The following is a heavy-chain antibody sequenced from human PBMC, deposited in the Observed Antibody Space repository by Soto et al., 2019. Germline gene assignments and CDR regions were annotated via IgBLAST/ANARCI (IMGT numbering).Heavy chain of an antibody. CDR3: ARSLYYDXTTQSPGWYFDL. Sequence: GESLKISCKGSGYSFTSYWIGWVRQMPGKGLEWMGIIYPGDSATKYSPSFQGQVTISVDTSISTAYLQWSSLKASDSALYYCARSLYYDXTTQSPGWYFDLWGRGTLVTVSS. CDR1: GYSFTSYW. J-gene: IGHJ2*01. D-gene: IGHD3-22*01. V-gene: IGHV5-51*01. CDR2: IYPGDSAT.